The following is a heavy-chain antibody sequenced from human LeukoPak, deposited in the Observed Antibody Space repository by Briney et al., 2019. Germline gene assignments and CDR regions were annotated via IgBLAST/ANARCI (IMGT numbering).Heavy chain of an antibody. J-gene: IGHJ1*01. V-gene: IGHV5-51*01. Sequence: PGESLKISCQGPGFSFASYWIVRVRQMPGKGLEWMGFIYPGDSDTKYSPSFQGQVPMSADRSISIAYLQWSSLKASDTALYYCASRCAYSEDFYHSGPGTLVTVSS. CDR3: ASRCAYSEDFYH. D-gene: IGHD4/OR15-4a*01. CDR1: GFSFASYW. CDR2: IYPGDSDT.